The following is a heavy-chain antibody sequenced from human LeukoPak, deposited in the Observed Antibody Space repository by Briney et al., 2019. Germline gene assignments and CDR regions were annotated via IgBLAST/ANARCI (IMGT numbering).Heavy chain of an antibody. Sequence: SETLFLTCAVYGGSFRGYYWSWIRQPPGKGLEWIGEINHSGSTNYNPSLKSRVTISVDTSKNQFSLKLSSVTAADTAVYYCARGSSSLRHYFDYWGQGTLVTVSS. CDR2: INHSGST. CDR3: ARGSSSLRHYFDY. D-gene: IGHD6-13*01. CDR1: GGSFRGYY. V-gene: IGHV4-34*01. J-gene: IGHJ4*02.